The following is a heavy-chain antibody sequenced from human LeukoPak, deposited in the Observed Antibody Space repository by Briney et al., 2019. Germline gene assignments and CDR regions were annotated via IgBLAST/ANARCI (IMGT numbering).Heavy chain of an antibody. CDR2: IYTSGST. Sequence: SETLSLTCTVSGGSISSYYWSWIRQPAGKGLEWIGRIYTSGSTNYNPSLKSRVTMSVDTSKNQFSLKLSSVTAADTAVYYCARGHSSGWLSLSSFDYWGQGTLVTASS. CDR1: GGSISSYY. V-gene: IGHV4-4*07. CDR3: ARGHSSGWLSLSSFDY. D-gene: IGHD6-19*01. J-gene: IGHJ4*02.